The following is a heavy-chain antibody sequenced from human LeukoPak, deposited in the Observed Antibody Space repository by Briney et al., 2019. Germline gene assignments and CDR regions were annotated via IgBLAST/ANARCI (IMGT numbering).Heavy chain of an antibody. V-gene: IGHV1-18*04. CDR3: ASSKVVPAAMLRGGAHGAFDI. J-gene: IGHJ3*02. CDR1: GYTFTSYG. D-gene: IGHD2-2*01. Sequence: GASVKVSCKASGYTFTSYGISWVRQAPGQGLEWMGWISAYNGNTNYAQKLQGRVTMTTDISTSTAYMELRSLRSDDTAVYYCASSKVVPAAMLRGGAHGAFDIWGQGTMVTVSS. CDR2: ISAYNGNT.